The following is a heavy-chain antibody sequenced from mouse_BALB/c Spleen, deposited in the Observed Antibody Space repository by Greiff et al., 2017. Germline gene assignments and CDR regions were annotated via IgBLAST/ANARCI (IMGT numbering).Heavy chain of an antibody. J-gene: IGHJ1*01. CDR3: ARGRYLMGYFDV. D-gene: IGHD2-3*01. V-gene: IGHV1S81*02. Sequence: VQLKQPGAELVKPGASVKLSCKASGYTFTSYWMHWVKQRPGQGLEWIGEINPSNGRTNYNEKFKSKATLTVDKSSSTAYMQLSSLTSEDSAVYYCARGRYLMGYFDVWGAGTTVTVSS. CDR2: INPSNGRT. CDR1: GYTFTSYW.